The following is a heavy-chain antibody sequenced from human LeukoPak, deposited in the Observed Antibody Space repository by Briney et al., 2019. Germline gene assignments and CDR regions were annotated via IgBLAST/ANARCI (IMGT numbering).Heavy chain of an antibody. CDR3: ARGQHQGGYYLFVDIWGYYGMDV. D-gene: IGHD3-22*01. V-gene: IGHV1-8*01. Sequence: GASVKVSCKASGYTFTSYDINWVRQATGQGLEWMGWMNPNSGNTGYAQKFQGRVTMTRNTSISTAYMELSSLRSEDTAVYYCARGQHQGGYYLFVDIWGYYGMDVWGQGTTVTVSS. J-gene: IGHJ6*02. CDR1: GYTFTSYD. CDR2: MNPNSGNT.